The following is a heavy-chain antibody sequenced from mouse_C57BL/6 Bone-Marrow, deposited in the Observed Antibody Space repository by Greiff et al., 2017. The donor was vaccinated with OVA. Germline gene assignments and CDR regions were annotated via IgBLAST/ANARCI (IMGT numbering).Heavy chain of an antibody. J-gene: IGHJ2*01. V-gene: IGHV1-63*01. D-gene: IGHD4-1*01. Sequence: VQLQQSGAELVRPGTSVKMSCKASGYTFTNYWIGWAKQRPGHGLEWIGDIYPGGGYTNYNEKFKGKATLTADKSSSTAYMQFSSLTSEDSAIYYCARRTGEYFDYWGQGTTLTVSS. CDR1: GYTFTNYW. CDR2: IYPGGGYT. CDR3: ARRTGEYFDY.